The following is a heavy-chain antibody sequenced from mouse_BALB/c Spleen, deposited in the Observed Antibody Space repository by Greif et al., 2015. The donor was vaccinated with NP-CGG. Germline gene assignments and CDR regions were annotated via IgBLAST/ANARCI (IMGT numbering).Heavy chain of an antibody. Sequence: EVKLVESGPGLVKPSQSLSLTCTVTGYSITSDYAWNWIRQFPGNKLEWMGYISYSGSTSYNPSLKSRISITRDTSKNQFFLQLNSVTTEDTATYYCARNYGSGYFDVWGAGTTVTVSS. CDR3: ARNYGSGYFDV. D-gene: IGHD1-2*01. CDR1: GYSITSDYA. CDR2: ISYSGST. V-gene: IGHV3-2*02. J-gene: IGHJ1*01.